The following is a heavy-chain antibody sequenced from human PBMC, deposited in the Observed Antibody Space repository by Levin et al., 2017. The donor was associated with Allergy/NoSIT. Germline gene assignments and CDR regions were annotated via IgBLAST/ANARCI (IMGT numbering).Heavy chain of an antibody. Sequence: GESLKISCKASGYTFTSYGISWVRQAPGQGLEWMGWISAYNGNTNYAQKLQGRVTMTKDTSTSTAYMELRSLRSDDTAVYYCARDTRFHPYYYDGMDVWGQGTTVTVSS. J-gene: IGHJ6*02. CDR3: ARDTRFHPYYYDGMDV. V-gene: IGHV1-18*01. CDR1: GYTFTSYG. CDR2: ISAYNGNT. D-gene: IGHD3-3*01.